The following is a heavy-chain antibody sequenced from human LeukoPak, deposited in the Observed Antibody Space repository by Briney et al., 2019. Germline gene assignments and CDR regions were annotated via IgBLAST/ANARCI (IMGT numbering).Heavy chain of an antibody. V-gene: IGHV3-30*03. Sequence: PGGSLRLSCAASGFTFSSYGMNWVRQAPGKGLEWVAFISYDGTHKYYADSVKGRFTVSRDNSKNTLYLQMNSLRAEDTALYYCARARSTVTTTGGGFDYWGQGTLVTVSS. D-gene: IGHD4-17*01. CDR2: ISYDGTHK. CDR3: ARARSTVTTTGGGFDY. CDR1: GFTFSSYG. J-gene: IGHJ4*02.